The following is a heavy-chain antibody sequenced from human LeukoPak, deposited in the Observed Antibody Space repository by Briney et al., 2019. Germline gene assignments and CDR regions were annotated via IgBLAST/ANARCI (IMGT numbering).Heavy chain of an antibody. Sequence: GGSLRLSCAASGFTFSSYGMTWVRQAPGKGLEWVSAISGSGGSTYYADSVKGRFTISRDNSKNTLYLQMNSLRAEDTAVYYCASSSIVGATINYWGQGTLVTVSS. J-gene: IGHJ4*02. CDR3: ASSSIVGATINY. V-gene: IGHV3-23*01. D-gene: IGHD1-26*01. CDR2: ISGSGGST. CDR1: GFTFSSYG.